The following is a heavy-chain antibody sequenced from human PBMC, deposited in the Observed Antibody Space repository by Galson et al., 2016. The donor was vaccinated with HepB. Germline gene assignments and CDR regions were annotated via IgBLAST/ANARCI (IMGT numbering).Heavy chain of an antibody. D-gene: IGHD3-9*01. CDR2: IDDTGRT. V-gene: IGHV4-31*11. CDR1: GGSISSGGYF. J-gene: IGHJ4*02. CDR3: ARAGTLTAYWFYFDF. Sequence: TLPLTCAVSGGSISSGGYFWNWIRQHPGKGLEWIGYIDDTGRTHQNPSLNSRVTLSLDTSKNQFFLKLTSVTAADTAVYYCARAGTLTAYWFYFDFWGQGNLVSVSS.